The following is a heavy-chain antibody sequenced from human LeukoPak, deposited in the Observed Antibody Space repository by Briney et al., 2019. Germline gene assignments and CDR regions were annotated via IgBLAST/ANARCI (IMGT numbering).Heavy chain of an antibody. CDR1: GGTFSSYD. V-gene: IGHV1-3*04. J-gene: IGHJ4*02. D-gene: IGHD5-12*01. Sequence: ASVKVSCKASGGTFSSYDISWVRQAPGQRLEWMGWINTGNGNTKYSQKFQGRVTITRATSASTAYMELSSLRSEDTAVYYCARVGYSGYDSRPVFNYWGQGTLVTVSS. CDR2: INTGNGNT. CDR3: ARVGYSGYDSRPVFNY.